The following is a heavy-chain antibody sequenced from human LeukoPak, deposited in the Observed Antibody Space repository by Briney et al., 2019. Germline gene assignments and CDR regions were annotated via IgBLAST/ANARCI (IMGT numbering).Heavy chain of an antibody. V-gene: IGHV3-30*04. J-gene: IGHJ4*02. CDR2: ISYGGSNK. D-gene: IGHD5-24*01. CDR3: AKDRGRDGYKPFDY. CDR1: GFTFSSYA. Sequence: PGGSLRPSCAASGFTFSSYAMHWVRQAPGKGLEWVAVISYGGSNKYYADSVKGRFTISRDNSKNTLYLQMNSLRAEDTAVYYCAKDRGRDGYKPFDYWGQGTLVTVSS.